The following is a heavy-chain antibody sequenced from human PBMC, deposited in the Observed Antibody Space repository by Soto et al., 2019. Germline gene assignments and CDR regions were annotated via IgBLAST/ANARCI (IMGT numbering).Heavy chain of an antibody. CDR1: GFILTSYS. CDR3: ASDRSADRFVQYFQH. V-gene: IGHV3-21*01. CDR2: ISSRSDSI. Sequence: GSLSVSCAASGFILTSYSMFWVRQAPGKGLEWVSSISSRSDSIYYADSVKGRFTISRDNAQNSLYLPMNRLTSEDTAVYYCASDRSADRFVQYFQHWGPGTLVTVSS. J-gene: IGHJ1*01. D-gene: IGHD6-19*01.